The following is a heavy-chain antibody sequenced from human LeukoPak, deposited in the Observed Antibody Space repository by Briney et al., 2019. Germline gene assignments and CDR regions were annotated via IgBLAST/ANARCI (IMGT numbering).Heavy chain of an antibody. CDR1: GFTFSSYA. CDR3: AKDPGWFGEDKNWYFDL. V-gene: IGHV3-30-3*01. CDR2: ISYDGSNK. D-gene: IGHD3-10*01. Sequence: GGSLRLSCAASGFTFSSYAMHWVRQAPGKGLEWVAVISYDGSNKYYADSVKGRFTISRDNSKNTLYVQMNSLRADDTAVYYCAKDPGWFGEDKNWYFDLWGRGTLVTVSS. J-gene: IGHJ2*01.